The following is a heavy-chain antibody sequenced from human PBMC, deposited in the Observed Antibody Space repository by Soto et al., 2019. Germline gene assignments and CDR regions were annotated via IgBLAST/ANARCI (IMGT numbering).Heavy chain of an antibody. J-gene: IGHJ3*02. V-gene: IGHV3-49*03. CDR2: IRGKAYGGTT. CDR1: GFTFGDYA. D-gene: IGHD2-15*01. CDR3: TRDRAEDIVVVIDAFDI. Sequence: GGSLRLSCTASGFTFGDYAMSWFRQAPGKGLEWVGFIRGKAYGGTTEYAASVKGRFTISRDDSKSIAYLQMNSLKTEDTAVYYCTRDRAEDIVVVIDAFDIWGQGTMVTVSS.